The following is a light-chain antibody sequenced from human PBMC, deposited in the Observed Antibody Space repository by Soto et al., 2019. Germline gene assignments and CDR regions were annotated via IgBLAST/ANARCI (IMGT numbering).Light chain of an antibody. V-gene: IGLV2-11*01. CDR3: CSYAGSYTVA. Sequence: QSVLTQPRSVSGSPGQSVTISCTGTSSDVGGYNYVSWYQQHPGKAPKLMIYDVSKRPSGVPDRFSGSKSGNTASLTISGLQAEDEADYYFCSYAGSYTVAFGTGTKLTVL. J-gene: IGLJ1*01. CDR2: DVS. CDR1: SSDVGGYNY.